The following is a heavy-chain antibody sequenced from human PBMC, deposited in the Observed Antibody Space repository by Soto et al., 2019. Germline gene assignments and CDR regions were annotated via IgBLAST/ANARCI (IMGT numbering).Heavy chain of an antibody. D-gene: IGHD3-10*01. J-gene: IGHJ5*02. CDR2: TYHTGST. V-gene: IGHV4-59*13. Sequence: SETLSLTCTISGGSFGTNYWSWIRQAPGKGLEWIGYTYHTGSTRYNPSLKSRATISVDTSKNQFSLTLNSAAAADTAVYYCASDSAGRGPFDPWGQGILVTVSS. CDR3: ASDSAGRGPFDP. CDR1: GGSFGTNY.